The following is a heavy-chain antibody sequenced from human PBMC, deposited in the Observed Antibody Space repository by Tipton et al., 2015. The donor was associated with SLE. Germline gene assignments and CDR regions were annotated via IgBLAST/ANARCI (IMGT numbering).Heavy chain of an antibody. CDR1: GGSISSGGYY. D-gene: IGHD3-22*01. CDR2: IYYSGST. CDR3: ARVSDYYDSSGYYPASYYFDY. J-gene: IGHJ4*02. V-gene: IGHV4-31*03. Sequence: TLSLTCTVSGGSISSGGYYWSWVRPHPGKGLEWIGYIYYSGSTYYNPSLKSRVTISVDTSKNQFSLKLRAVTAADTAVYYCARVSDYYDSSGYYPASYYFDYWGQGTLVTVSS.